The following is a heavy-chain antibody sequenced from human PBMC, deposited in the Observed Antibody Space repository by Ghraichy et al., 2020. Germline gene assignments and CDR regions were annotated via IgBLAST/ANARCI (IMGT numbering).Heavy chain of an antibody. CDR2: IFHSGST. Sequence: SETLSLTCAVSGGSISSTNWWSCVRQPPGKGREWSGEIFHSGSTFSNPSLKSRLTMTVDTSKNQFSLRLSSVTAADTAVYYCARMRSYQGKFYFDNCGQGTLFTVSS. CDR3: ARMRSYQGKFYFDN. D-gene: IGHD1-26*01. CDR1: GGSISSTNW. V-gene: IGHV4-4*02. J-gene: IGHJ4*02.